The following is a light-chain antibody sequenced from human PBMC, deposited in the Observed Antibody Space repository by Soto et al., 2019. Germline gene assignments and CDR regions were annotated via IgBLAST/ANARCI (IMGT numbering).Light chain of an antibody. J-gene: IGKJ3*01. CDR3: QPSYTSRD. Sequence: DIQMTQSPSSLSASVGDRVTITCRASQSIGNHLHWYQQKPGKAPRLLIYAGSKLQSGVPSRFSSSGSGTEFILTISSLQTEDFATYFCQPSYTSRDFGPGTKVEI. CDR2: AGS. CDR1: QSIGNH. V-gene: IGKV1-39*01.